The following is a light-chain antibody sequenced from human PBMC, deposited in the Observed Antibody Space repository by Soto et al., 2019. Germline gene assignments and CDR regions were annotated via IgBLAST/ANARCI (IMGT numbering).Light chain of an antibody. V-gene: IGKV3-11*01. CDR1: QSFSTS. J-gene: IGKJ3*01. CDR2: DAS. Sequence: EIVLTQSPATLFFSPGERATFSSGAGQSFSTSLAWYQQKPDQAPRLLIYDASNRATGIPARFSGSGSGTDFTLTISSLEPEDFAVYYCHQRSTWPFTFGPGTKVDIK. CDR3: HQRSTWPFT.